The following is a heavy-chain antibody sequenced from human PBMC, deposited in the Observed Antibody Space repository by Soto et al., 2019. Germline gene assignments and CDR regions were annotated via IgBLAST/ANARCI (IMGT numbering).Heavy chain of an antibody. CDR2: INWNGGST. CDR1: GFTFDDYG. Sequence: GGSLRLSCAASGFTFDDYGMSWVRQAPGKGLEWVSGINWNGGSTGYADSVKGRFTISRDNAKNSLYLQMNSLRAEDTALYHCARGAVVAATYYYMDVWGKGTTVTVSS. CDR3: ARGAVVAATYYYMDV. V-gene: IGHV3-20*01. J-gene: IGHJ6*03. D-gene: IGHD2-15*01.